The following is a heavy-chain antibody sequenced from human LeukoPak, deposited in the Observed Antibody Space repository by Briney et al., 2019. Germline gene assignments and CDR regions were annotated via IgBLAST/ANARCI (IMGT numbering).Heavy chain of an antibody. Sequence: SETLSLTCTVSGVSITGSTYYWAWFRQPPGKGLEWIGSLYHTGSTYYSPSLKSRVSLFLDTSKSQFSLKVTSVTADDTAVYYCARRSGDWAVNWFDPWGEGTLVSVSS. D-gene: IGHD2-21*02. CDR1: GVSITGSTYY. J-gene: IGHJ5*02. V-gene: IGHV4-39*01. CDR3: ARRSGDWAVNWFDP. CDR2: LYHTGST.